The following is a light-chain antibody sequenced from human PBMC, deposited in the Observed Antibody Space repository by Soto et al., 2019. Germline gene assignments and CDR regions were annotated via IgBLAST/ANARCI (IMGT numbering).Light chain of an antibody. V-gene: IGKV3-11*01. CDR3: QQRSNWPWT. Sequence: EIVLTQSPATLSLSPGERATLSCRASQSVSSYLAWYQQKPGQAPRLLIYDASNRATGIPARFSGSGTVTDFTRTISSLEPGDFAVYYCQQRSNWPWTFGQGTKVDIK. CDR2: DAS. CDR1: QSVSSY. J-gene: IGKJ1*01.